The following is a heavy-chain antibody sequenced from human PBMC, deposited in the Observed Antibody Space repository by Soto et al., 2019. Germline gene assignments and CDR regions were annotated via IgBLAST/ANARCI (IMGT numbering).Heavy chain of an antibody. D-gene: IGHD1-26*01. CDR3: ARVWVGAFDF. CDR1: GECISSYY. J-gene: IGHJ3*01. CDR2: LYYGLSA. Sequence: PSETLSLTCAVSGECISSYYRMWFRQPPGKGLESIGYLYYGLSANYNPSLKSLVTISVDTFNYQFSLNLTFVTAADTAVYYCARVWVGAFDFWGQGTMVTDSS. V-gene: IGHV4-59*01.